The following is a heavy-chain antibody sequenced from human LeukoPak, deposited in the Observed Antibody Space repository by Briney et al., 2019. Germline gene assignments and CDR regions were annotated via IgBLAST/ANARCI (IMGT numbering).Heavy chain of an antibody. Sequence: GGSLRLSCAASGFTFSSYWMHWVRQAPGKGLVWVSRINGDGSDTRYADSVKGRFTISRDNAKNSLYLQMNSLRAEDTAVYYCAREGSNWFDPWGQGTLVTVSS. CDR1: GFTFSSYW. CDR3: AREGSNWFDP. CDR2: INGDGSDT. J-gene: IGHJ5*02. V-gene: IGHV3-74*01.